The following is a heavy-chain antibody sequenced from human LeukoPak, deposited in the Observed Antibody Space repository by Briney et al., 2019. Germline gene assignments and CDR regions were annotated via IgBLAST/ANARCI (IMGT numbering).Heavy chain of an antibody. Sequence: GASVKVSCKASGYTFTGYYMHWVRQAPGQGLEWMGEIIPIFGTANYAQKFQGRVTITTDESTSTAYMELSSLRSEDTAMYYCARHGGISIFGVAQPGGAFDIWGQGTMVTVSS. J-gene: IGHJ3*02. CDR1: GYTFTGYY. CDR2: IIPIFGTA. V-gene: IGHV1-69*05. D-gene: IGHD3-3*01. CDR3: ARHGGISIFGVAQPGGAFDI.